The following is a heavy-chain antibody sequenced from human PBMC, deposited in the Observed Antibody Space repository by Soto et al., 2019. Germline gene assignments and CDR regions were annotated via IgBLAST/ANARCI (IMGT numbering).Heavy chain of an antibody. V-gene: IGHV3-21*01. CDR1: GFTFSSYS. D-gene: IGHD3-3*01. CDR2: ISSSSSYI. CDR3: ARGGRGYYDFWSGYYDIDY. Sequence: PGGSLRLSCAASGFTFSSYSMNWVRQAPGKGLEWVSSISSSSSYIYYADSVKGRFTISRDNAKNSLYLQMNSLRAEDTAVYYCARGGRGYYDFWSGYYDIDYWGQGTLVTVSS. J-gene: IGHJ4*02.